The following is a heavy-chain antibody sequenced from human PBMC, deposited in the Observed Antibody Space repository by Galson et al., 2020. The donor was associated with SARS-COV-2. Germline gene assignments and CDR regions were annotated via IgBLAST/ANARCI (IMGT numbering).Heavy chain of an antibody. CDR3: ATSRATPYYYGSGSLVWFDP. CDR2: FDPEAGET. D-gene: IGHD3-10*01. Sequence: GDSLKISCKVSGYTLTELSMHLVRHAPGKGLEWMGGFDPEAGETIYAQKFQGRVTMTEDTSTDPAYMELSTLRPEDTAVYYCATSRATPYYYGSGSLVWFDPWGKGTLVTVSS. CDR1: GYTLTELS. J-gene: IGHJ5*02. V-gene: IGHV1-24*01.